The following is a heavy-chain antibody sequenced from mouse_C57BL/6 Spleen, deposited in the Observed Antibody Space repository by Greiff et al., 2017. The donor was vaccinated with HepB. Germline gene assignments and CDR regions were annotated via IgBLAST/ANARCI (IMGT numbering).Heavy chain of an antibody. J-gene: IGHJ1*03. D-gene: IGHD2-4*01. CDR1: GFTFSNYW. Sequence: EVKLQESGGGLVQPGGSMKLSCVASGFTFSNYWMNWVRQSPEKGLEWVAQIRLKSDNYATHYAESVKGRFTISRDDSKSSVYLQMNNLRAEDTGIYYCTDDYDYDDSYWYFDVWGTGTTVTVSS. CDR3: TDDYDYDDSYWYFDV. CDR2: IRLKSDNYAT. V-gene: IGHV6-3*01.